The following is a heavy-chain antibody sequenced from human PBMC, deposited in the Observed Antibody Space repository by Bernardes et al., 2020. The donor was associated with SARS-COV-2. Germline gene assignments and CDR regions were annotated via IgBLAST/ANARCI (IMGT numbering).Heavy chain of an antibody. CDR1: GFGFHNYN. D-gene: IGHD1-26*01. V-gene: IGHV3-21*01. CDR3: ARKNAVGSGGDAFDI. Sequence: GGSLRLSCAASGFGFHNYNMNWVRQAPGKGLEWFSSISLSTTYIYYADSVRGRFTVSRDNAKNSLFLQMSSLRFEDTAVYYCARKNAVGSGGDAFDIWGQGTMVTVSS. J-gene: IGHJ3*02. CDR2: ISLSTTYI.